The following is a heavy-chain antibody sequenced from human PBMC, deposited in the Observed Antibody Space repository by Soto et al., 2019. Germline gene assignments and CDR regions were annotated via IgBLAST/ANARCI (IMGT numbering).Heavy chain of an antibody. V-gene: IGHV3-23*01. D-gene: IGHD3-3*01. Sequence: GGSLRLSCAASGFTFSSYAMSWVRQAPGKGLEWVSAISGSGGSTYYADSVKGRFTISRDNSKNTLYLQMNSLRAEDTAVYYCAKDDVSLTIFGVVITDDAFDIWGQGTMVTVSS. CDR2: ISGSGGST. CDR1: GFTFSSYA. J-gene: IGHJ3*02. CDR3: AKDDVSLTIFGVVITDDAFDI.